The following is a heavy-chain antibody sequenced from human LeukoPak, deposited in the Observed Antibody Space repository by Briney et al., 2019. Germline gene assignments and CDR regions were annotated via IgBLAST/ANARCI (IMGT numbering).Heavy chain of an antibody. Sequence: SETLSLTCTVSGGSISSSSYYWGWIRQPPGKGLEWIGSIYYSGSTYYNPSLKSRVTISVDTSKNQFSLKLSSVTAADTAVYYCASIEYSSSGHDYWGQGTLVTVSS. CDR3: ASIEYSSSGHDY. CDR2: IYYSGST. D-gene: IGHD6-6*01. J-gene: IGHJ4*02. V-gene: IGHV4-39*01. CDR1: GGSISSSSYY.